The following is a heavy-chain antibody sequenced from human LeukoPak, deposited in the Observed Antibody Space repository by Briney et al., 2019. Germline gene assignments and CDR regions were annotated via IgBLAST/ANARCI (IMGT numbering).Heavy chain of an antibody. CDR1: GFTFSSYA. Sequence: GGSLRLSCAASGFTFSSYAMHWVRQAPGKGLEWVAVISYDGSNRYYADSVKGRFTISRDNSKNTLYLQMNSLRAEDTAVYYCARDERGYSSGWYSPSYFDYWGQGTLVTVSS. CDR3: ARDERGYSSGWYSPSYFDY. J-gene: IGHJ4*02. V-gene: IGHV3-30-3*01. CDR2: ISYDGSNR. D-gene: IGHD6-19*01.